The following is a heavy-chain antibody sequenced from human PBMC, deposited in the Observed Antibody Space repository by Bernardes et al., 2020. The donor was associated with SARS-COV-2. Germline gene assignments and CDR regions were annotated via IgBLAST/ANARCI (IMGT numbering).Heavy chain of an antibody. Sequence: SVKVSCKASGGTFSSYAISWVRQAPGQGLEWMGRIIPIFGTANYAQKFQGRVTITADESTSTACMELSSLRSEDTAVYYCARSRYYYDSSGYPFDYWGQGTLVTVSS. CDR1: GGTFSSYA. D-gene: IGHD3-22*01. CDR3: ARSRYYYDSSGYPFDY. J-gene: IGHJ4*02. V-gene: IGHV1-69*13. CDR2: IIPIFGTA.